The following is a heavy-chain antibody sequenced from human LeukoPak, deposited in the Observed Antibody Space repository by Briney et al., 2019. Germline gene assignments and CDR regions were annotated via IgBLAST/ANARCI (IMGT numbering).Heavy chain of an antibody. D-gene: IGHD4-11*01. CDR1: GYSITSGYY. J-gene: IGHJ4*02. CDR3: ARRYSNYFFDY. Sequence: SETLSLTCTVSGYSITSGYYWAWIRQPPGKGLEWIGNIYHSGSTYYNPSLKSRVTVSVDTSKNQFSLKLSSVTAADTAVYYCARRYSNYFFDYWGQGTLVTVSS. CDR2: IYHSGST. V-gene: IGHV4-38-2*02.